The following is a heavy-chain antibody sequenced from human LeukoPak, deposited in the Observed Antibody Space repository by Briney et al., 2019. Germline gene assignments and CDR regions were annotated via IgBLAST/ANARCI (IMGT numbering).Heavy chain of an antibody. Sequence: GGSLRLSCAASGFTVSSNYMSWVRQAPGKGLEWVSVIYSGGSTYYADSVKGRFTISRDNSKNTLYLQMNSLRAEDTAVYYCAREGSGYSFDYWGQGTLVTVPS. D-gene: IGHD3-3*01. J-gene: IGHJ4*02. V-gene: IGHV3-53*01. CDR2: IYSGGST. CDR3: AREGSGYSFDY. CDR1: GFTVSSNY.